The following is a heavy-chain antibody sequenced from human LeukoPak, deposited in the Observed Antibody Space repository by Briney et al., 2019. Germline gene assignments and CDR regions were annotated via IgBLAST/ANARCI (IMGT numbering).Heavy chain of an antibody. CDR1: GGSISSYY. Sequence: PSETLSLTCTVSGGSISSYYWSWIRQPPGKGLEWIGYIYYSGSTNYNPSLKSRVTISVDTSKNHFSLKLSSVTAADTAVYYCARFGGYCSSTSCPRRYYMDVWGKGTTVTVSS. D-gene: IGHD2-2*01. J-gene: IGHJ6*03. CDR3: ARFGGYCSSTSCPRRYYMDV. V-gene: IGHV4-59*01. CDR2: IYYSGST.